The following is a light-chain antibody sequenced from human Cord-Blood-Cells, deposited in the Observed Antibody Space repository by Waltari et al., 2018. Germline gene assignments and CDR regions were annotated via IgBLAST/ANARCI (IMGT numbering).Light chain of an antibody. V-gene: IGLV2-23*03. CDR1: SSDVGSYNL. Sequence: QSALTQPASVSGSPGQSITISCTGTSSDVGSYNLVSWYPQHPGQAPKLMIYEGSKRPSGVSNRFSGSKSGNTASLTISGLQAEDEADYYCCSYAGSSTFVVFGGGTKLTVL. J-gene: IGLJ2*01. CDR3: CSYAGSSTFVV. CDR2: EGS.